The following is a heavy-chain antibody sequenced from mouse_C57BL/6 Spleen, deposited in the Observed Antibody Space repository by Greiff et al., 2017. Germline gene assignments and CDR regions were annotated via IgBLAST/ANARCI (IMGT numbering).Heavy chain of an antibody. CDR3: ARRHYGSSWYFDV. D-gene: IGHD1-1*01. J-gene: IGHJ1*03. CDR1: GYTFTSYW. CDR2: IDPSDSYT. V-gene: IGHV1-69*01. Sequence: VQLQQSGAALVMPGASVKLSCKASGYTFTSYWMHWVKQRPGQGLEWIGEIDPSDSYTNYNQKFKGKSTLTVDKSSSTAYMQLSSLTSEDSAVYYCARRHYGSSWYFDVWGTGTTVTVSS.